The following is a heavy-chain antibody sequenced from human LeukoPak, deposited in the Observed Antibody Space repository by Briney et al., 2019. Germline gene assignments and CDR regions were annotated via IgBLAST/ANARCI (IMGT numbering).Heavy chain of an antibody. Sequence: SETLSLTCAVYGGSFSGYYWSWIRQPSGKGLEWIGEINHSGSTNYNPSLKSRVTISVDTSKNQFSLKLSSVTAADTAVYYCAREQWLVPKGAFDIWGQGTMVTVSS. V-gene: IGHV4-34*01. CDR3: AREQWLVPKGAFDI. D-gene: IGHD6-19*01. CDR1: GGSFSGYY. J-gene: IGHJ3*02. CDR2: INHSGST.